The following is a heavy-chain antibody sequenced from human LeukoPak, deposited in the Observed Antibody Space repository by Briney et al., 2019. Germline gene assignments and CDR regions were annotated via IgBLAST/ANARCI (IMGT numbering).Heavy chain of an antibody. D-gene: IGHD5-24*01. V-gene: IGHV3-48*03. J-gene: IGHJ4*02. Sequence: GGSLRLSCAASGFTFSSYEMNWVRQAPGKGLEWVSYISSSGSNIYHADSVKGRFTISRDNAKNSLYLQMNSLRAEDTAVYYCASSTVEMATILDQDWGQGTLVTVSS. CDR2: ISSSGSNI. CDR1: GFTFSSYE. CDR3: ASSTVEMATILDQD.